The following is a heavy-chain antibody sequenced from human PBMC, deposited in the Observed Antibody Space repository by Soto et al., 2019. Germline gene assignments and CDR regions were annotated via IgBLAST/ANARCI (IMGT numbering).Heavy chain of an antibody. Sequence: PGGSLRLSXAASGFTFSSYAMGWVRQGPGKGLEWVAVVSIGGSTHYADSVRGRFTISRDNSKNTLSLQMNSLTAEDTPVYFCAKRRGAGGHFDYWGQGALVTVSS. CDR3: AKRRGAGGHFDY. J-gene: IGHJ4*02. V-gene: IGHV3-23*01. CDR2: VSIGGST. D-gene: IGHD2-15*01. CDR1: GFTFSSYA.